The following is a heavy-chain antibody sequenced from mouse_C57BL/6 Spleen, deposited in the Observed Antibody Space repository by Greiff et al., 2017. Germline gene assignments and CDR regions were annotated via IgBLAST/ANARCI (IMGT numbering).Heavy chain of an antibody. J-gene: IGHJ2*01. D-gene: IGHD1-1*01. Sequence: VQLVESGAELVRPGASVTLSCKASGYTFTDYEMHWVKQTPVHGLEWIGAIDPETGGTAYNQKFKGKAILTADKSSSTAYMELRSLTSEDSAVYYCTREVTTVVATDYWGQGTTLTVSS. CDR2: IDPETGGT. CDR3: TREVTTVVATDY. V-gene: IGHV1-15*01. CDR1: GYTFTDYE.